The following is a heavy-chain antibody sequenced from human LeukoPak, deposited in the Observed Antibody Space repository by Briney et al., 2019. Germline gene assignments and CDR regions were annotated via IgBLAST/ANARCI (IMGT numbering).Heavy chain of an antibody. J-gene: IGHJ4*02. D-gene: IGHD4-17*01. V-gene: IGHV4-59*08. Sequence: SETLSLTCTVSGGSISSYYWSWIRQPPGKGLEWIATIYYSGSTYYNASLKSRITIAVDTSKSQFSLKLSSVTAADTAVYYCARLNHYGFDYWGQGTLVTFSS. CDR3: ARLNHYGFDY. CDR2: IYYSGST. CDR1: GGSISSYY.